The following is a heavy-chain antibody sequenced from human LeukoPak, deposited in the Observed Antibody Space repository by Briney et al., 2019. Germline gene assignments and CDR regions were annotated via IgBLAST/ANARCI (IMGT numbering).Heavy chain of an antibody. CDR2: INHSGST. J-gene: IGHJ4*02. V-gene: IGHV4-34*01. CDR1: GGSFSGYY. CDR3: ARGRGVVTPYYFDY. D-gene: IGHD3-3*01. Sequence: SETLSLTCAVYGGSFSGYYWSWIRQPPGKGLEWIGEINHSGSTNYNPSLKSRVTISVDTSKNQFSLKLSSVTAADTAVYFCARGRGVVTPYYFDYWGQGTLVTVSS.